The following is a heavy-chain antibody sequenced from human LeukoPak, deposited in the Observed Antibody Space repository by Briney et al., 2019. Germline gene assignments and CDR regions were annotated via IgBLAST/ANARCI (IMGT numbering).Heavy chain of an antibody. CDR2: IYYSGST. V-gene: IGHV4-31*03. D-gene: IGHD3-22*01. CDR3: ARCPYYYDSSGYYRDAFDI. Sequence: SQTLSLTCTVSGGSISSGGYYWSWLRQHPGKGLEWIGYIYYSGSTYYNPSLKSRVTISVDTSKNQFSLKLSSVTAADTAVYYCARCPYYYDSSGYYRDAFDIWGQGTMVTVSS. J-gene: IGHJ3*02. CDR1: GGSISSGGYY.